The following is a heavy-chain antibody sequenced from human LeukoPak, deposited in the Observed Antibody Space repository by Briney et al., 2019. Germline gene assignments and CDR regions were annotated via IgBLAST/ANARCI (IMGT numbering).Heavy chain of an antibody. CDR1: GFTFSRHG. D-gene: IGHD3-3*01. V-gene: IGHV3-30*03. J-gene: IGHJ4*02. CDR3: ARDRAWNYFDY. Sequence: GGSLRLSCAPSGFTFSRHGMHWVRQAPGKGLEWVAIISNDGSRKYYARSVEGRFTISRDNSKNTLYLQMDSLRAEDTAVYYCARDRAWNYFDYWGQGTLVTVSS. CDR2: ISNDGSRK.